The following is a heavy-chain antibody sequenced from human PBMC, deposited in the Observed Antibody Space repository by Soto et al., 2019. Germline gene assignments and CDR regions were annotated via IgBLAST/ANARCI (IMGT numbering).Heavy chain of an antibody. V-gene: IGHV4-39*01. CDR2: IYYSGSA. D-gene: IGHD3-10*01. Sequence: SETLSLTCTVSGGSINNSSFYWGWVRQPPGKRLEWIGSIYYSGSAYYNPSLKSRLTISVDTSKNQFSLNLSSVTAADTAVYFCARRPLVRGIIPYYFDSWGQATLVTVSS. CDR1: GGSINNSSFY. J-gene: IGHJ4*02. CDR3: ARRPLVRGIIPYYFDS.